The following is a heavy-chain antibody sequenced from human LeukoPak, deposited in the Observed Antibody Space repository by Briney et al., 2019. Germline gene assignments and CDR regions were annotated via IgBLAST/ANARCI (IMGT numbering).Heavy chain of an antibody. Sequence: ASLKDSCKASGYTFTSYGISWVRQAPGQGLEWMGWISAYNSNTNYAQKLQGRVTMTTDTSTSTAYMELRSLRSDDTAVYYCARVIGPPPYYYYYYMDVWGKGTTVTVSS. CDR1: GYTFTSYG. V-gene: IGHV1-18*01. CDR2: ISAYNSNT. CDR3: ARVIGPPPYYYYYYMDV. J-gene: IGHJ6*03.